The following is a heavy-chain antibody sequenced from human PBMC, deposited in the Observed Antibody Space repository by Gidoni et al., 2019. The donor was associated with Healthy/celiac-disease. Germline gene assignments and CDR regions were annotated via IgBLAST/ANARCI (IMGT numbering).Heavy chain of an antibody. D-gene: IGHD6-19*01. CDR3: ARPQWLPKKQTADPGRFDYYYYGMDV. CDR1: GYSFPSYW. Sequence: EVQLVQSGAEVKKPGESLKISCKVSGYSFPSYWIGWVRQMPGKGLEWMGIIYPGDSDTRYSPSFQGQVTISADKSISTAYLQWSSLKASDTAMYYCARPQWLPKKQTADPGRFDYYYYGMDVWGQGTTVTVSS. J-gene: IGHJ6*02. V-gene: IGHV5-51*01. CDR2: IYPGDSDT.